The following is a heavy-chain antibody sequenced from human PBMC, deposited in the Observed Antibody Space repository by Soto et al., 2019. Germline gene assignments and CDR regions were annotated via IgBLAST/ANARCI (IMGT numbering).Heavy chain of an antibody. CDR3: ARVHTYDSTGQHLPPEFDD. D-gene: IGHD3-22*01. J-gene: IGHJ4*02. V-gene: IGHV4-30-2*01. Sequence: QLQLQESGSGLVKPSQTLSLTCAVSGGSISIGVYSWNWIRQPPGKGLEWIGYIYHSGSTYYNPSLKSGVPISLDRSKNQFSLTLNSVPAADTAVNYCARVHTYDSTGQHLPPEFDDWGRGTMVTATS. CDR2: IYHSGST. CDR1: GGSISIGVYS.